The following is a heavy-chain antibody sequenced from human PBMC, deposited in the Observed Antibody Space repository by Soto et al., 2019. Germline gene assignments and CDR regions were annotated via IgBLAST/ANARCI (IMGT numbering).Heavy chain of an antibody. Sequence: GGSVNVSCPASGYSFPLYGIMWVRQAPGQGPEWMGWISGHNGNTNHPQSLQGRVTMTTDTSRNTAYMELRSLRSDDTAVYYCARHRFNYYDDTVYYYFDYWGQGTLVTVSS. D-gene: IGHD3-22*01. CDR3: ARHRFNYYDDTVYYYFDY. V-gene: IGHV1-18*04. CDR2: ISGHNGNT. CDR1: GYSFPLYG. J-gene: IGHJ4*02.